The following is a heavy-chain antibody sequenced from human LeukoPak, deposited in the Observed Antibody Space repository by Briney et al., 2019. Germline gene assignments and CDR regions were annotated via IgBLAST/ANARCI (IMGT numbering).Heavy chain of an antibody. CDR3: ARQLEFGLTYYFDY. CDR2: IYPGDSDT. J-gene: IGHJ4*02. CDR1: GYSFTSYW. V-gene: IGHV5-51*01. D-gene: IGHD3/OR15-3a*01. Sequence: GGSLKISCKGSGYSFTSYWIGWVRPMPGKGLEWMGIIYPGDSDTRYSPSFQGQVTISADKSISTACLQWSSLKASDTAMYYCARQLEFGLTYYFDYWGQGTLVTVSS.